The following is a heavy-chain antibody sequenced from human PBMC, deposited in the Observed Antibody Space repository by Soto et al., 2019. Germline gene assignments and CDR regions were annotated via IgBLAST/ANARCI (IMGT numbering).Heavy chain of an antibody. V-gene: IGHV4-31*03. CDR3: ARQNPYSSGSYYFDF. J-gene: IGHJ4*02. CDR1: GVSIRSGGYY. D-gene: IGHD6-19*01. Sequence: SETLSLTCTGSGVSIRSGGYYWSWIRQHPGKGLEWIGYVYYNGSPYYNPSLKSRVTISVDPSKNRFSLDLNSVTAADTAVYYCARQNPYSSGSYYFDFWGQGALVTVSS. CDR2: VYYNGSP.